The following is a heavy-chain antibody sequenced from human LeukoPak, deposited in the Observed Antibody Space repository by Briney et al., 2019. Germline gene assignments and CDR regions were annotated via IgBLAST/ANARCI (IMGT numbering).Heavy chain of an antibody. J-gene: IGHJ6*03. CDR3: ARVSAEYYYMDV. CDR1: GFTFSSYA. Sequence: GGSLRLSCAASGFTFSSYAMHWVRQAPGKGLEWVAVISYDGSNKYYADSVKGRFTISRDNSKNTLYLQMNSLRAEDTAVYYCARVSAEYYYMDVWGKGTTVTVFS. CDR2: ISYDGSNK. V-gene: IGHV3-30*01.